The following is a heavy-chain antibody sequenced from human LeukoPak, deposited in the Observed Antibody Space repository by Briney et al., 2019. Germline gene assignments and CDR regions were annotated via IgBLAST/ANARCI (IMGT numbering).Heavy chain of an antibody. CDR2: SGSGGST. Sequence: GGSLRLSCAVSGFIFSSYGMSWVRQAPGKGLEWVSVSGSGGSTYYADSVKGRFTISRANSKNTLYLQMNSLRAEDTAVYYCAKGDYSGSYYFDYWGQGTLVTVSS. CDR3: AKGDYSGSYYFDY. CDR1: GFIFSSYG. J-gene: IGHJ4*02. D-gene: IGHD1-26*01. V-gene: IGHV3-23*01.